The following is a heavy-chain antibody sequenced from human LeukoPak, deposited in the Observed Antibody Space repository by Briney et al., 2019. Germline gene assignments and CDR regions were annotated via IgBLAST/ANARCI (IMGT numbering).Heavy chain of an antibody. CDR2: IYSGAST. J-gene: IGHJ5*02. CDR1: GFTVSSHY. V-gene: IGHV3-66*01. D-gene: IGHD6-13*01. Sequence: VGSLRLSCAASGFTVSSHYMSWVRQAPGKGLEWVSVIYSGASTYYADSVKGTFTISRDNSKNTLYLQMNSLRAEDTAVYYCARVLAAAGTFGFARWGHGILVSVSS. CDR3: ARVLAAAGTFGFAR.